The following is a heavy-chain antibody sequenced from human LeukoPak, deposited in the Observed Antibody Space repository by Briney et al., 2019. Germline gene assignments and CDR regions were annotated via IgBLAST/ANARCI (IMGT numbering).Heavy chain of an antibody. CDR2: INPNSGGT. V-gene: IGHV1-2*02. D-gene: IGHD6-19*01. CDR1: GYTFSDYY. Sequence: ASVKVSCKTSGYTFSDYYIHWIRQAPGQGLEWMGWINPNSGGTNYAQKFQGRVTMTRDTSISTAYMELSRLRSDDTAVYYCARVAGTHIDYWGQGTLVTISS. CDR3: ARVAGTHIDY. J-gene: IGHJ4*02.